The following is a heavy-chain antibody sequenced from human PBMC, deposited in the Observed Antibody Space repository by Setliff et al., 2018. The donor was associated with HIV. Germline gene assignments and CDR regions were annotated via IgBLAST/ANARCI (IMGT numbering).Heavy chain of an antibody. CDR1: GFTFSYFA. Sequence: GGSLRLSCAASGFTFSYFAMHWVRQAPGKGLEWVAVIWYDGSQKYHVASVKGRSTISRDNAQSSLYLEVNGLRAEDAAVYYCAREFVPTGFFDFWGLGSLVTVSS. J-gene: IGHJ4*02. V-gene: IGHV3-33*08. CDR3: AREFVPTGFFDF. CDR2: IWYDGSQK. D-gene: IGHD2-8*01.